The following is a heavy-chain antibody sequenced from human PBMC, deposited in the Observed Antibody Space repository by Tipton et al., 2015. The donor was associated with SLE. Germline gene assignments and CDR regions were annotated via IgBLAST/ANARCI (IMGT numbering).Heavy chain of an antibody. CDR3: ARATDWNLSPDV. J-gene: IGHJ6*04. CDR2: IYYSGNT. D-gene: IGHD1-7*01. CDR1: GGSISSKTYY. Sequence: TLSLTCTVSGGSISSKTYYWGWIRQPPGKGLEWIGSIYYSGNTYYNPSLGSRLTISVDTSKDQFSLRLTSVTAADTAVYYCARATDWNLSPDVWGKGTTVTVSS. V-gene: IGHV4-39*07.